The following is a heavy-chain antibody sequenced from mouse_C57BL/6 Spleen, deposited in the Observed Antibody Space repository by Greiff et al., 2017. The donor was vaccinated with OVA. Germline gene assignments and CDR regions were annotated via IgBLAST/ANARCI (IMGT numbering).Heavy chain of an antibody. D-gene: IGHD4-1*01. V-gene: IGHV1-82*01. Sequence: VQLQQSGPELVKPGASVKISCKASGYAFSSSWMNWVKQRPGKGLEWIGRIYPGDGDTNYNGKFKGKATLTADKSSSTAYMQLSSLTSEDSAVYFCAREGGTRGGFDYWGQGTTLTVSS. CDR1: GYAFSSSW. CDR3: AREGGTRGGFDY. J-gene: IGHJ2*01. CDR2: IYPGDGDT.